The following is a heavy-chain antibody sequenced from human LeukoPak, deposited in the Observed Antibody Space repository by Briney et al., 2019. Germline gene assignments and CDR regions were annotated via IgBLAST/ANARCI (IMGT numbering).Heavy chain of an antibody. CDR1: GFTFSSYA. J-gene: IGHJ5*01. D-gene: IGHD5-12*01. Sequence: PAGSLRLSCVASGFTFSSYAMSWVRQAPGKGPEWVSDISGSGGTTYYAESVKGRFTISRDNSKNTLYLQMNSLRAEDTALYYCAKSWQYNWFDSWGQGTLVTVSS. V-gene: IGHV3-23*01. CDR3: AKSWQYNWFDS. CDR2: ISGSGGTT.